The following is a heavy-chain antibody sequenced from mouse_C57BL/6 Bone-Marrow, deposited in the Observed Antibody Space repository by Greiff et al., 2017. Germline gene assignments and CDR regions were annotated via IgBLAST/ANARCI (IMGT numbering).Heavy chain of an antibody. CDR1: GYTFTSYG. V-gene: IGHV1-81*01. D-gene: IGHD1-1*01. CDR2: IYPRSGNT. Sequence: VQLQQSGAELARPGASVKLSCKASGYTFTSYGISWVKQRTGQGLEWIGEIYPRSGNTYYNEKFKGKATLTADKSSSTAYMELRSLTSEDSADYFCEHYYGSSSWYFDVWGTGTTVTVSS. J-gene: IGHJ1*03. CDR3: EHYYGSSSWYFDV.